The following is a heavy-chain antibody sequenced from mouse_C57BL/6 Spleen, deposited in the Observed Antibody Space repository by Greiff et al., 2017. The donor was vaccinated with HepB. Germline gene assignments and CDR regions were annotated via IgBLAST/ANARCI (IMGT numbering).Heavy chain of an antibody. CDR3: ARNGGYGSSYYAMDY. Sequence: QVQLKESGPGLVAPSQSLSITCTVSGFSLTSYAISWVRQPPGKGLEWLGVIWTGGGTNYNSAHKSRLSISKDNSKNHDYLKMNSLQTDDTARYYCARNGGYGSSYYAMDYWGQGTSVTVSS. J-gene: IGHJ4*01. CDR2: IWTGGGT. CDR1: GFSLTSYA. D-gene: IGHD1-1*01. V-gene: IGHV2-9-1*01.